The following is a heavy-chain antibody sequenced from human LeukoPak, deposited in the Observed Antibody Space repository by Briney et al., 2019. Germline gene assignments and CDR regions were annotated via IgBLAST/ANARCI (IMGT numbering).Heavy chain of an antibody. CDR3: ARETTPLDY. CDR2: IWYDGSNK. D-gene: IGHD2-15*01. Sequence: PGRSLRLSCAASGFTFSIYGMHWVRHAPAKGVGWVEIIWYDGSNKFYADSEKGRFTIYRDNSKNTLYLKMNSLRAEDTAVYYCARETTPLDYWGQGTLVTVSS. V-gene: IGHV3-33*01. J-gene: IGHJ4*02. CDR1: GFTFSIYG.